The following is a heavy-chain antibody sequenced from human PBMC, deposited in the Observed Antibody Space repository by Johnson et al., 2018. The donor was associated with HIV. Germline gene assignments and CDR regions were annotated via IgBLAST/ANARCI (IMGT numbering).Heavy chain of an antibody. D-gene: IGHD3-9*01. CDR1: GFSFRRYW. J-gene: IGHJ3*02. CDR2: IKEDETEK. CDR3: VREKDSLMIFSNDAFDI. V-gene: IGHV3-7*01. Sequence: EVQLVESGGGLVQPGGSLRLSCTASGFSFRRYWMSWVRQAPGKGLEWVANIKEDETEKYYVDSVKGRFTISRENDKKSVFLQMNSLGAEDSAVYYCVREKDSLMIFSNDAFDIWGQGTAVTVSS.